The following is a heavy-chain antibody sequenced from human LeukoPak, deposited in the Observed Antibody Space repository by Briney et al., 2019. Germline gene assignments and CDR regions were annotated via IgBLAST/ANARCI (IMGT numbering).Heavy chain of an antibody. J-gene: IGHJ4*02. D-gene: IGHD1-20*01. CDR1: GFTFSNYG. V-gene: IGHV3-30*03. Sequence: GRSLRLSCAASGFTFSNYGMHWVRQAPGKGLEWVSFISYDGSNKYYADSVKGRFTISRDNSKNTLYLQMNSLRAEDTALYYCARDPPFIIGTTFFDYWGQGTLVTVSS. CDR3: ARDPPFIIGTTFFDY. CDR2: ISYDGSNK.